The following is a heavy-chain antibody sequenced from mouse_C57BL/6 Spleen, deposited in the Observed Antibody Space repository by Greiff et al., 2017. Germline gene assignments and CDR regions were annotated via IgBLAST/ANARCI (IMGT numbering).Heavy chain of an antibody. CDR2: ISSGSSTI. D-gene: IGHD2-3*01. Sequence: EVKVVESGGGLVKPGGSLKLSCAASGFTFSDYGMHWVRQAPEKGLEWVAYISSGSSTIYYADTVKGRFTISRDNAKNTLFLQMTSLRSEDTAMYYCASDGYWADYWGQGTTLTVSS. CDR3: ASDGYWADY. J-gene: IGHJ2*01. V-gene: IGHV5-17*01. CDR1: GFTFSDYG.